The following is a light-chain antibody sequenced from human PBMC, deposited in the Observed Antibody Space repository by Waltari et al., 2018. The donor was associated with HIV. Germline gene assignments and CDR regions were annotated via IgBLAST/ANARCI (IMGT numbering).Light chain of an antibody. CDR2: DNN. CDR3: GTWDTSLSAGV. J-gene: IGLJ3*02. CDR1: RSNIGNHY. V-gene: IGLV1-51*01. Sequence: QAVLTQPPSVSAAPGQKVTISCSGSRSNIGNHYVSWYQQFPGKAPKFLIYDNNKRPPGVPDRFSGSRSGTSATLCVAGLQTGDEADYYCGTWDTSLSAGVFGGGTKLTVL.